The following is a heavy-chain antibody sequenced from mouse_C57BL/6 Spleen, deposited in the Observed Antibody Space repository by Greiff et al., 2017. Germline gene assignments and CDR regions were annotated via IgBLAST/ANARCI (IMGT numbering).Heavy chain of an antibody. V-gene: IGHV2-6*01. D-gene: IGHD1-1*01. J-gene: IGHJ4*01. Sequence: VQLQESGPGLVAPSQSLSITCTVSGFSLTSYGVDWVRQSPGKGLEWLGVIWGVGSTNYNSALKSRLSIRNDNSKSQVYLKMNSLQTDDTAMYYCARSYGSSYYAMDYWGQGTSVTVSS. CDR3: ARSYGSSYYAMDY. CDR1: GFSLTSYG. CDR2: IWGVGST.